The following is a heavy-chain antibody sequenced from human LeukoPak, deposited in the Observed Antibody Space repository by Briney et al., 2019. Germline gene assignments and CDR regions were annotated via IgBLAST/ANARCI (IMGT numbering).Heavy chain of an antibody. CDR3: ARRAPGGYYFDY. J-gene: IGHJ4*02. D-gene: IGHD3-16*01. Sequence: PGGSLRLSCAASGFTFSSYGMPWVRQAPGKGLEWVAVIWYDGSNKYYADSVKGRFTISRDNSKNTLYLQMNSLRAEDTAVYYCARRAPGGYYFDYWGQGTLVTVSS. CDR1: GFTFSSYG. CDR2: IWYDGSNK. V-gene: IGHV3-33*01.